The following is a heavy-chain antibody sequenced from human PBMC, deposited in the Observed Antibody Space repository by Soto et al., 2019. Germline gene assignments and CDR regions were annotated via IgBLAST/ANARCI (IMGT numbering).Heavy chain of an antibody. V-gene: IGHV3-15*07. Sequence: PGGSLRLSCAASGFTFSNAWMNWVRQAPGKGLEWVGRIKSKTDGGTIDYAAPVKGRFTISRDDSKNTLYLQINSLKTEDTAVYYCTTDSEAAVGNPSKHWGQGTLVTVSS. J-gene: IGHJ1*01. D-gene: IGHD6-13*01. CDR1: GFTFSNAW. CDR3: TTDSEAAVGNPSKH. CDR2: IKSKTDGGTI.